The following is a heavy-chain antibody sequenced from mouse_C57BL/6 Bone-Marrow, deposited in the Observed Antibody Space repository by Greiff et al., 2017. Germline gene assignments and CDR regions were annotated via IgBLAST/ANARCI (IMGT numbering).Heavy chain of an antibody. D-gene: IGHD2-2*01. CDR3: AQLWLRNC. J-gene: IGHJ2*01. CDR1: GYTFTSYW. CDR2: IDPSDSYT. Sequence: VQLQQPGAELVKPGASVKLSCKASGYTFTSYWMQWVKQRPGQGLEWIGEIDPSDSYTNYNQKFKGKATLTVDTSSSTAYMQLSSLTSEDSAVYYGAQLWLRNCWGGGTTLTDTS. V-gene: IGHV1-50*01.